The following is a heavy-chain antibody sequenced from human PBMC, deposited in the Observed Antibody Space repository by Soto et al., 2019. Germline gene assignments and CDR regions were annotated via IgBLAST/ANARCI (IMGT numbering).Heavy chain of an antibody. Sequence: PGESLKISCKGSGYSFTSYWIGWVRQMPGKGLEWMGIIYPGDSDTRYSPSFQGQVTISADKSISTAYLQWSSPKASDTAMYYCARHGPLDYGGKEWFDPWGQGALVTVSS. V-gene: IGHV5-51*01. J-gene: IGHJ5*02. CDR1: GYSFTSYW. CDR2: IYPGDSDT. CDR3: ARHGPLDYGGKEWFDP. D-gene: IGHD4-17*01.